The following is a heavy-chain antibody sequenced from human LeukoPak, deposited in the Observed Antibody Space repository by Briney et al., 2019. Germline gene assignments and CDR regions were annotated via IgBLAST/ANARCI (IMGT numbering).Heavy chain of an antibody. J-gene: IGHJ4*02. V-gene: IGHV3-11*01. D-gene: IGHD3-10*01. CDR2: ISSSGSTI. CDR3: ARDPMAPRGYFDY. CDR1: GFTFSDYY. Sequence: GGSLRLPCAASGFTFSDYYMSWIRQAPGKGLEWVSYISSSGSTIYYADSVKGRFTISRDNAKNSLYLQMNSLRAEDTAVYYCARDPMAPRGYFDYWGQGTLVTVSS.